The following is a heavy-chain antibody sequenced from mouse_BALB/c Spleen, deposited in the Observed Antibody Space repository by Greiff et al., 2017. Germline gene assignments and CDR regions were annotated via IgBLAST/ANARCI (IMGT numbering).Heavy chain of an antibody. CDR2: ISDGGSYT. D-gene: IGHD1-1*01. J-gene: IGHJ3*01. V-gene: IGHV5-4*02. Sequence: EVQVVESGGGLVKPGGSLKLSCAASGFTFSDYYMYWVRQTPEKRLEWVATISDGGSYTYYPDSVKGRFTISRDNAKNNLYLQMSSLKSEDTAMYYCARAPYYGSSYVLAWFAYWGQGTLVTVSA. CDR3: ARAPYYGSSYVLAWFAY. CDR1: GFTFSDYY.